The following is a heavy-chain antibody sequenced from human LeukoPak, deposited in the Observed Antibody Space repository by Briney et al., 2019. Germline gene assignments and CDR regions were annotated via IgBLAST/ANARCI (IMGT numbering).Heavy chain of an antibody. J-gene: IGHJ5*02. D-gene: IGHD4-11*01. CDR3: AREGVTHNWFDP. V-gene: IGHV4-59*01. Sequence: PSETLSPTCTVSGGSISTYYWSWIRQPPGKGLEWIGYIYYSGSTNYKPSLKSRVTMSVDMSKNQFSLKLSSVTAADTAVYYCAREGVTHNWFDPWGQGTLVTVSS. CDR1: GGSISTYY. CDR2: IYYSGST.